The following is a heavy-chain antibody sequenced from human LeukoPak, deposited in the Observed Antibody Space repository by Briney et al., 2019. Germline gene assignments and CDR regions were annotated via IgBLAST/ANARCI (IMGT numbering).Heavy chain of an antibody. CDR2: INPDSGGT. CDR3: AREPIVLVPPAIFNWFVP. J-gene: IGHJ5*02. Sequence: ASVKVSCNASGYAFTGYYIHWVRQAPGEGPEWMGWINPDSGGTNYAQKFQGRVTMSRDTSISTAYMEVSRLRSDDTAVYYCAREPIVLVPPAIFNWFVPWGQGTLVTVSS. CDR1: GYAFTGYY. D-gene: IGHD2-2*02. V-gene: IGHV1-2*02.